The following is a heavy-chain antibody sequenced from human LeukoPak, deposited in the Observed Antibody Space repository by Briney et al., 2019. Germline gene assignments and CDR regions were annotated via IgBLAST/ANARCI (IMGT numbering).Heavy chain of an antibody. CDR1: GFTFSNSA. J-gene: IGHJ4*01. CDR3: AKGIYSSGWSYFDY. D-gene: IGHD6-19*01. V-gene: IGHV3-23*01. CDR2: LSGSGITT. Sequence: GGSLRLSCAASGFTFSNSAMSWVRQAPGKGLEWVSTLSGSGITTYYADSVKGRFTISRDNSKNTLYLQMNSLRAEDTAVYYCAKGIYSSGWSYFDYWGHGTLVTLSS.